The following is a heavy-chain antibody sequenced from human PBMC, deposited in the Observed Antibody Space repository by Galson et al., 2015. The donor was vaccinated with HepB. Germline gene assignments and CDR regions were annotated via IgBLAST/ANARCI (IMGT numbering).Heavy chain of an antibody. Sequence: SLRLSCAASGFTFSSYWMSWVRQAPGKGLEWVANIKQDGSEKYYVDSVKGRFTISRDNAKNSLYLQMNSLRAEDTAVYYCARDALDAGWFFDYWGQGTLVTVSS. J-gene: IGHJ4*02. CDR2: IKQDGSEK. CDR1: GFTFSSYW. D-gene: IGHD6-19*01. CDR3: ARDALDAGWFFDY. V-gene: IGHV3-7*03.